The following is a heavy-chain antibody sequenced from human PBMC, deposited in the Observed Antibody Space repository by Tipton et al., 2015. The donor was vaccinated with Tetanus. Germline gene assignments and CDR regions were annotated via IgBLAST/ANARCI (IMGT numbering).Heavy chain of an antibody. CDR2: IYYSGST. CDR3: AGGRDAYKSGY. V-gene: IGHV4-31*03. J-gene: IGHJ4*01. Sequence: TLSLTCTVSGVSITSDDYYWNWIRQLPGKGLESIGYIYYSGSTYYNPSLMSRATISMDTSNNHFSLRLTSVTAADKAIYYCAGGRDAYKSGYWGHGTLVAVTS. D-gene: IGHD5-24*01. CDR1: GVSITSDDYY.